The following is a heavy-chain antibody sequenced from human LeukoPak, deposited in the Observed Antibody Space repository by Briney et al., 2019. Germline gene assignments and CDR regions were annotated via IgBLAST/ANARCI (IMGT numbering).Heavy chain of an antibody. J-gene: IGHJ4*02. CDR2: IYTSGST. V-gene: IGHV4-4*07. D-gene: IGHD7-27*01. CDR3: ARQRPWGLSRYFDY. CDR1: GGSISSYY. Sequence: TSETLSLTCTVSGGSISSYYWSWIRQPAGKGLEWIGRIYTSGSTNYNPSLKSRVTMSVDTSKNQFSLKLSSVTAADTAVYFCARQRPWGLSRYFDYWGQGTLVTVSS.